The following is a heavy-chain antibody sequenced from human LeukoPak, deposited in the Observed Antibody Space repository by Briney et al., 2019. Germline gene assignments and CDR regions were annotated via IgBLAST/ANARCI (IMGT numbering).Heavy chain of an antibody. Sequence: KRGESLKISCKGSGYSFSSFWIAWVRQMPGKGLEWMGIIFPGDSDTRYRPSLQGQVTISVDKSIDTAFLQWSSLKASDSAIYYCARLTSFADLLTATRRSWFDPWGREPWSPSPQ. CDR1: GYSFSSFW. V-gene: IGHV5-51*01. J-gene: IGHJ5*02. D-gene: IGHD2-21*02. CDR2: IFPGDSDT. CDR3: ARLTSFADLLTATRRSWFDP.